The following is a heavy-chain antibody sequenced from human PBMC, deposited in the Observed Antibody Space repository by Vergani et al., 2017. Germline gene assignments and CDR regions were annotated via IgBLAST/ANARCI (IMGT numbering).Heavy chain of an antibody. J-gene: IGHJ4*02. CDR1: GFIFSDHY. Sequence: EVQVVESGGGLVQPGGSLRLSCAASGFIFSDHYMDWVRQAPGKGLEWVSIISDNGGTTYYADSVKGRFTISRDNSKDTLYLQMNSLRAEDTAVYYCAKDRGVVVPAAFFDYWGQGTLVTVSS. V-gene: IGHV3-23*04. CDR3: AKDRGVVVPAAFFDY. CDR2: ISDNGGTT. D-gene: IGHD2-2*01.